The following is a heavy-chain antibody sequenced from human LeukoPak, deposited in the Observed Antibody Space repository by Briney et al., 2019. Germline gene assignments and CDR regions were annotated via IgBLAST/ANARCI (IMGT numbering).Heavy chain of an antibody. CDR2: LLYNGNT. Sequence: SETLSLTCTVAGGSISSDVHYWDWIRQAPGKGLEWIGSLLYNGNTWYNPSLESRVTISVDTSENQFSLRLTSVNAADTALYFCTRRGSGNGGTYAGMDVWGPGISVTVSS. D-gene: IGHD1-26*01. J-gene: IGHJ6*02. CDR1: GGSISSDVHY. V-gene: IGHV4-39*01. CDR3: TRRGSGNGGTYAGMDV.